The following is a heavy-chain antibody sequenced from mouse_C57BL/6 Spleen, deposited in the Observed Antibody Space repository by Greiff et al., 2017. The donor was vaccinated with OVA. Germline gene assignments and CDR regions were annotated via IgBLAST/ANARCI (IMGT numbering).Heavy chain of an antibody. V-gene: IGHV1-26*01. CDR1: GYTFTDYY. Sequence: EVQLQQSGPELVKPGASVKISCKASGYTFTDYYMNWVKQSHGKSLEWIGDINPNNGGTSYNQKFKGKATLTVDKSSSTAYMELRSLTSEDSAVYYCAKPEEYDDYAMDYWGQGTSVTVSS. J-gene: IGHJ4*01. CDR3: AKPEEYDDYAMDY. CDR2: INPNNGGT. D-gene: IGHD2-14*01.